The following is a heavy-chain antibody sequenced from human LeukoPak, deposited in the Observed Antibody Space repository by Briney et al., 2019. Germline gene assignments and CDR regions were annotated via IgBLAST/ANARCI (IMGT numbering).Heavy chain of an antibody. J-gene: IGHJ4*02. CDR2: IFYSGST. CDR3: ARAGDILTGYWVDY. Sequence: SETLSLTCTVSGGSVSSGSYYWSWIRQPPGKGLEWIGYIFYSGSTNYNPSLTSRVTISVDTSKNQFSLKLSSVTAADTAVYYCARAGDILTGYWVDYWGQGTLVTVSS. V-gene: IGHV4-61*01. CDR1: GGSVSSGSYY. D-gene: IGHD3-9*01.